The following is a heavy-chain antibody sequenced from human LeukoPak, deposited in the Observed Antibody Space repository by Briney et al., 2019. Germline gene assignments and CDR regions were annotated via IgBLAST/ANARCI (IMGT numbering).Heavy chain of an antibody. V-gene: IGHV3-23*01. D-gene: IGHD2-21*01. Sequence: GGSLRLSCAASGFTFSSYEMNWVRQAPGKGLEWVSAISGNDGSTYYADSVKGRFTISRDNSKNTLSLQMNSLRGEDTAVYYCAKERGGEFDYWGQGTLVTVSS. CDR3: AKERGGEFDY. J-gene: IGHJ4*02. CDR2: ISGNDGST. CDR1: GFTFSSYE.